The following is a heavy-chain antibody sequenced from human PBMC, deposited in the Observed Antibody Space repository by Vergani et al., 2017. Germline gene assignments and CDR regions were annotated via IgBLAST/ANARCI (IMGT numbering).Heavy chain of an antibody. CDR3: AREDLPWSGYYTGWFDP. J-gene: IGHJ5*02. V-gene: IGHV3-48*01. CDR1: GFTFSSYS. D-gene: IGHD3-3*01. Sequence: VQLVESGGGVVQPGGSLRLSCAASGFTFSSYSMNWVRQAPGKGLEWVSYISSSSSTIYYADSVKGRFTISRDNAKNSLYLQMNSLRAEDTAVYYCAREDLPWSGYYTGWFDPWGQGTLVTVSS. CDR2: ISSSSSTI.